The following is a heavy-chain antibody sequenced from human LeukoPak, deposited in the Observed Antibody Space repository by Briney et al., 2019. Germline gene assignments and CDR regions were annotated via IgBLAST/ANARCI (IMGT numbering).Heavy chain of an antibody. J-gene: IGHJ4*02. V-gene: IGHV4-34*01. D-gene: IGHD2-21*01. CDR1: GGSFSGYY. CDR2: INHSGST. Sequence: SETLSLTCAVYGGSFSGYYWSWIRQPPGRGLEWIGEINHSGSTNYNPSLKSRVTISVDTSKNQFSLSLTSVTAADTAVYYCARRGLVVVPLWGQGTLVTVSS. CDR3: ARRGLVVVPL.